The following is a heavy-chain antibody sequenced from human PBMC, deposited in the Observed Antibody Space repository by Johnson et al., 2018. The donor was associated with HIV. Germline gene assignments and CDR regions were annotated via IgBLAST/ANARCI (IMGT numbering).Heavy chain of an antibody. D-gene: IGHD1-1*01. CDR3: ARQLATGDDAFDI. Sequence: QLVESGGGLVQPGGSLRLSCAASGFTFSSYWMSWVRQAPGKGLEWVANIKQDGSEKYYVDSVKGRFTISRDNAKNSLYLQMNSLRAEDTAVYYCARQLATGDDAFDIWGQGTMVTVSS. CDR2: IKQDGSEK. J-gene: IGHJ3*02. V-gene: IGHV3-7*01. CDR1: GFTFSSYW.